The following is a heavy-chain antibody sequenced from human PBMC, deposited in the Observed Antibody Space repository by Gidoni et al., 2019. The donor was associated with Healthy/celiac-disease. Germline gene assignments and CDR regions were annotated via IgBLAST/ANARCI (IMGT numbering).Heavy chain of an antibody. D-gene: IGHD3-10*01. CDR2: IIPIFGTA. Sequence: QVQLVQSGAEVKKPGSSVKVSCKASGGTFSSYAISWVRQAPGQGLEWMGGIIPIFGTANYAQKFQGRVTITADESTSTAYMELSSLRSEDTAVYYCARSITMVTAPEYYYYYMDVWGKGTTVTVSS. CDR3: ARSITMVTAPEYYYYYMDV. CDR1: GGTFSSYA. J-gene: IGHJ6*03. V-gene: IGHV1-69*01.